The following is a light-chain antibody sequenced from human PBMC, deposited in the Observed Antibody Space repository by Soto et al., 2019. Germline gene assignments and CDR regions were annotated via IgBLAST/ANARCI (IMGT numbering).Light chain of an antibody. CDR3: QQYGTSPWT. V-gene: IGKV3-20*01. J-gene: IGKJ1*01. CDR1: QSVGSDY. Sequence: EIVLTQSPRTLSLSPGERATLSCRASQSVGSDYLAWYQQKPGQAPRLLIFAASTRATGIPDRFSGSGSGSDFTLTISRLEPEDFAVYYCQQYGTSPWTFGQGTKVEIK. CDR2: AAS.